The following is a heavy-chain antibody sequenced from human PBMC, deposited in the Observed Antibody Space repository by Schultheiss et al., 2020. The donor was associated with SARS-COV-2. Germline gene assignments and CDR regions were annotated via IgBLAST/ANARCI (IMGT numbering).Heavy chain of an antibody. D-gene: IGHD6-13*01. V-gene: IGHV4-31*03. Sequence: SQTLSLTCSVSGGSISSGGYYWSWIRQHPGKGLEWIGYIYYSGSTNYNPSLKSRVTISVDTSKNQFSLKLSSVTAADTAMYYCASSQYNPKQQLVEEPFDYWGQGTLVTVSS. CDR2: IYYSGST. CDR3: ASSQYNPKQQLVEEPFDY. J-gene: IGHJ4*02. CDR1: GGSISSGGYY.